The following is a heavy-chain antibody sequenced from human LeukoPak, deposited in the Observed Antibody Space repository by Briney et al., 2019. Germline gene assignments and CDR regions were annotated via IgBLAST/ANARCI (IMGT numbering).Heavy chain of an antibody. CDR3: ARHEDSSGYYYYFDY. Sequence: SETLSLTCTLSGGSISRYYWICIPQPPGKAPEWIGYIYYSGSTNYNPSLKSRVTISVDTTKNQFSLKLSSVTAADTAVYYCARHEDSSGYYYYFDYWGQGTLVTVSS. CDR2: IYYSGST. V-gene: IGHV4-59*08. J-gene: IGHJ4*02. CDR1: GGSISRYY. D-gene: IGHD3-22*01.